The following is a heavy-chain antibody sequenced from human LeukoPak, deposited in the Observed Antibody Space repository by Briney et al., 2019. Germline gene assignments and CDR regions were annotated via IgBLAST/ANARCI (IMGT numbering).Heavy chain of an antibody. J-gene: IGHJ4*02. V-gene: IGHV3-30*04. Sequence: GGSLRLSCAASGITFSSYAMHWVRQAPGKGLEWVAVISYDGSNKYYADSVKGRFTISRDNSKNTLYLQMNSLRAEDTAVYYCARCLEVTAGISLFDYWGQGTLVTVSS. CDR2: ISYDGSNK. D-gene: IGHD2-21*02. CDR1: GITFSSYA. CDR3: ARCLEVTAGISLFDY.